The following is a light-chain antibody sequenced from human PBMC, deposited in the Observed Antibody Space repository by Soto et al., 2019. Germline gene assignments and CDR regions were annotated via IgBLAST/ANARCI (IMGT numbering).Light chain of an antibody. CDR3: QQHNNWPLT. V-gene: IGKV3-15*01. Sequence: EIVMPQSPATLSVSPGESATLSCRASQSVSSNLAWYQQKPGQAPRLLVYGASTRATGIPARFSGSGSGTQFTLTISSLQSEDFAVYYCQQHNNWPLTVGGGTKVDIK. CDR1: QSVSSN. CDR2: GAS. J-gene: IGKJ4*01.